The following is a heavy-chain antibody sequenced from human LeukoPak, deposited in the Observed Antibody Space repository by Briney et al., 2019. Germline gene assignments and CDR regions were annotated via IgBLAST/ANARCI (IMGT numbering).Heavy chain of an antibody. D-gene: IGHD2-15*01. CDR2: ICSNDNNT. Sequence: GGSLTLSSAASGSTFSSYAMNWVRQAPGKGLEWVSTICSNDNNTYYANSVKGRFTISRDNSKNTLSLQLNSLRAEDTAVYYCAKGTSSSCYSAPNYWGQGTLVTVSS. CDR1: GSTFSSYA. V-gene: IGHV3-23*01. CDR3: AKGTSSSCYSAPNY. J-gene: IGHJ4*02.